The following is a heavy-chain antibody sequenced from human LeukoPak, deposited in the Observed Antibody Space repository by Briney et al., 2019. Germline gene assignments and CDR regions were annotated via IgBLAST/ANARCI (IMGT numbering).Heavy chain of an antibody. CDR3: ESGGSTTGDIWFGELLWDRHQFDY. J-gene: IGHJ4*02. V-gene: IGHV3-33*01. D-gene: IGHD3-10*01. Sequence: GGSLRLSCAASGFTFSSYGMHWVRQAPGKGLEWVAVIWYDGSNKYYADSVKGRFTISRDNSKNTLYLQMNSLRAEDTAVYYCESGGSTTGDIWFGELLWDRHQFDYWGQGTLVTVSS. CDR1: GFTFSSYG. CDR2: IWYDGSNK.